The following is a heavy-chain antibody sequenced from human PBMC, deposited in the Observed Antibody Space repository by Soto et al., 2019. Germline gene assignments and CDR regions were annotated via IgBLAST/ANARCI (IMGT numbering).Heavy chain of an antibody. Sequence: QVQLQESGPGLVKPSGTLSLTCAVSGASMTSSHWWSWVRQPPGKGLEWIGEIYHTGSANYKPSLESRVTISVDKSKNQFSLILTSVTAADTATYYCARRTTGSGWYPIFDNWGQGALVTVSS. CDR2: IYHTGSA. J-gene: IGHJ4*02. V-gene: IGHV4-4*02. D-gene: IGHD6-19*01. CDR1: GASMTSSHW. CDR3: ARRTTGSGWYPIFDN.